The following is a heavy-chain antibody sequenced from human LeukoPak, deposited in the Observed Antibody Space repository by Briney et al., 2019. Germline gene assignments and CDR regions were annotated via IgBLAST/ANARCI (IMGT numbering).Heavy chain of an antibody. J-gene: IGHJ3*02. Sequence: GASVKVSCKASGYTFTGYYMHWMRQAPGLGLEWMGWINPNSGGTNNAHKFQGRVTMTRDTSISTAYMELSRLSSDDTAVYYCARDIRPGFTYVTAAFDIWGLGTMVTVSS. CDR1: GYTFTGYY. D-gene: IGHD5-18*01. CDR2: INPNSGGT. V-gene: IGHV1-2*02. CDR3: ARDIRPGFTYVTAAFDI.